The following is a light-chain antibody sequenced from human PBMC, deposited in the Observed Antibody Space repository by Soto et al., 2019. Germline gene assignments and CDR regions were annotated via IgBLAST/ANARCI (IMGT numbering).Light chain of an antibody. J-gene: IGLJ1*01. CDR1: SSNIGSNT. CDR3: ASWDDSLIGVYV. CDR2: SDT. V-gene: IGLV1-44*01. Sequence: QSVPTQPPSASGTLGQRVTISCSGSSSNIGSNTVNWYQQLPGRAPKLLIYSDTERPSGVPDRFSGSKSGTSASLAITWLQSEDEADYYCASWDDSLIGVYVFGTGTKLTVL.